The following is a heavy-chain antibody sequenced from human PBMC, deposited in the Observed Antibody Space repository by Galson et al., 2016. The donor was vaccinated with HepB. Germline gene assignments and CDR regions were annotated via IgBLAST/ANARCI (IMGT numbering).Heavy chain of an antibody. CDR2: VSYDGNTK. D-gene: IGHD2-2*01. J-gene: IGHJ4*02. Sequence: SLRLSCAASGFTFSSYTMHWVRQAPGEGLEWVAVVSYDGNTKYYADSVKGRFTISRDNSKNTVYLRMNSLRAEDTAVYYCAKDRPVVIPTSILDYRGQGTLVTVSS. CDR1: GFTFSSYT. CDR3: AKDRPVVIPTSILDY. V-gene: IGHV3-30-3*02.